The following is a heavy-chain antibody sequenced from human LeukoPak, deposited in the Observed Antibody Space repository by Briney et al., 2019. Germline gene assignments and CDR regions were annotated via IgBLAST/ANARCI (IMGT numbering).Heavy chain of an antibody. CDR3: ASNLYYYDSSGYWVPFDY. D-gene: IGHD3-22*01. J-gene: IGHJ4*02. V-gene: IGHV1-46*01. Sequence: ASVKVSCKASGYTFTSYAMNWVRQAPGQGLEWMGIINPSGGSTSYAQKFQGRVTMTRDMSTSTAYMELSSLRSEDTAVYYCASNLYYYDSSGYWVPFDYWGQGTLVTVSS. CDR2: INPSGGST. CDR1: GYTFTSYA.